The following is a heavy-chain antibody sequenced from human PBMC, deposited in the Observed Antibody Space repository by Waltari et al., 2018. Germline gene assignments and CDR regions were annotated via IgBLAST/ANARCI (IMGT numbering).Heavy chain of an antibody. CDR1: GGSFSGYY. Sequence: QVQLQQWGAGLLQPSETLSLTCAVYGGSFSGYYWGWIRQSPGKGLEWFGEINHAGNRNYNPSLRSRVTRLVDTSRSQFSLKLSSMTAADTALYYCVRLEDCSGPGGNCYSGDSFALDVWGQGTTVTVSS. CDR2: INHAGNR. CDR3: VRLEDCSGPGGNCYSGDSFALDV. D-gene: IGHD2-8*02. J-gene: IGHJ6*02. V-gene: IGHV4-34*02.